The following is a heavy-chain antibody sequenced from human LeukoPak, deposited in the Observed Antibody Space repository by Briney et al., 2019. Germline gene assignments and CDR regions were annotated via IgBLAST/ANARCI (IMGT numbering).Heavy chain of an antibody. CDR2: INTYNGAT. CDR1: GYTLSSYG. J-gene: IGHJ2*01. D-gene: IGHD6-19*01. CDR3: ARDPSNTSGRYQYFDL. Sequence: ASVKVSCKASGYTLSSYGISWVRQAPGQGLEWMGWINTYNGATNYAPKLQGRVTMTTYTSTSTAYMELRSLRSDDTAVYYCARDPSNTSGRYQYFDLWGRGTLVTVSS. V-gene: IGHV1-18*01.